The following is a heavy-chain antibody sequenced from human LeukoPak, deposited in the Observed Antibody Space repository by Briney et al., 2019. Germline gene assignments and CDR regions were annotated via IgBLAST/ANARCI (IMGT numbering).Heavy chain of an antibody. J-gene: IGHJ4*02. CDR1: GGSISSYY. D-gene: IGHD6-6*01. CDR2: IYYSGST. V-gene: IGHV4-59*08. Sequence: ETLSLTCTVSGGSISSYYWSWIRQPPGKGLEWIGGIYYSGSTNYNPSLKSRVTISVDTSKNQFSLKLSSVTAADTAVYYCARHKLGRGSSSYFDYWGQGTLVTVSS. CDR3: ARHKLGRGSSSYFDY.